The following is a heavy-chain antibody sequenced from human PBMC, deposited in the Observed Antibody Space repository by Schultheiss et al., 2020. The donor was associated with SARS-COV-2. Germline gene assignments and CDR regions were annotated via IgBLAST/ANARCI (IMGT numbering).Heavy chain of an antibody. CDR3: ARGNSGYDKRGWDYFDY. D-gene: IGHD5-12*01. J-gene: IGHJ4*02. CDR2: IYYSGST. V-gene: IGHV4-59*08. CDR1: GGSISSYY. Sequence: SQTLSLTCTVSGGSISSYYWSWIRQPPGKGLEWIGYIYYSGSTNYNPSLKSRVTISVDTSKNQFSLKLSSVTAADTAVYYCARGNSGYDKRGWDYFDYWGQGILVTVSS.